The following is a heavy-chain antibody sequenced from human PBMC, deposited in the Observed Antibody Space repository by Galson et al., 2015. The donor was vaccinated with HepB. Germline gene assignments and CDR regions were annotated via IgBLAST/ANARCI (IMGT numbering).Heavy chain of an antibody. CDR1: GFTVSDSS. V-gene: IGHV3-53*01. D-gene: IGHD3-22*01. CDR2: LYSSGKT. Sequence: SLRLSCAASGFTVSDSSMTWVRQAPGKGLEWVSVLYSSGKTYYADSVKGRFTISRDNSKNTLYLQMNSRRAEDTAVHFCERDNYDGSGLDYWGQGTLVTVLS. J-gene: IGHJ4*02. CDR3: ERDNYDGSGLDY.